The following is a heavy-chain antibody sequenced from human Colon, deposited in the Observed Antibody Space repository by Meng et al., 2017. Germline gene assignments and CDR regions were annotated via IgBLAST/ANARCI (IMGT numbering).Heavy chain of an antibody. CDR1: GGSVSSASYY. V-gene: IGHV4-61*01. D-gene: IGHD3-10*01. Sequence: QVPRQGSGPGLVGPSETLSLTCNVSGGSVSSASYYWSWIRQPPGKGLEWIGLIHYSGSRNYNPSLKSRVTMSVDTSKNQVSLRLTSVTAADTAVYYCARFYGSGTFEVHDYWGQGTLVTVSS. CDR2: IHYSGSR. J-gene: IGHJ4*02. CDR3: ARFYGSGTFEVHDY.